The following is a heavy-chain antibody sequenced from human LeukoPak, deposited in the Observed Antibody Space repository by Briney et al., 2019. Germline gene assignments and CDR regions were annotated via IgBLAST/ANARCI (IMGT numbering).Heavy chain of an antibody. CDR1: GGTFSSYA. CDR3: ARGLSGWYLESYFDY. D-gene: IGHD6-19*01. J-gene: IGHJ4*02. V-gene: IGHV1-69*01. CDR2: IIPIFGTA. Sequence: ASVKVSCKASGGTFSSYAISRVRQAPGQGLEWMGGIIPIFGTANYAQKFQGRVTITADGSTSTAYMELSSLRSEDTAVYYCARGLSGWYLESYFDYWGQGTLVTVSS.